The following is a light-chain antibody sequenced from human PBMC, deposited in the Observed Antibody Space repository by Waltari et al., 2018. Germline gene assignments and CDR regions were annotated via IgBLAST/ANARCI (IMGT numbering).Light chain of an antibody. J-gene: IGKJ4*01. CDR1: QSVSSN. CDR3: QKYNNWPPLT. Sequence: EIVMTQSPATLSVSPGASATLSCRDSQSVSSNLAWYQQKPGQAPRPLISGASTRATGGPARCSGSGAGTEFTLTISSLQSEDFAVYYCQKYNNWPPLTFGGGTKVEIK. V-gene: IGKV3-15*01. CDR2: GAS.